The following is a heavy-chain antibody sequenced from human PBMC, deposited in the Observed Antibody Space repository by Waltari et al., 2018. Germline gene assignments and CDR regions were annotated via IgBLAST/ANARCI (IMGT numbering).Heavy chain of an antibody. CDR3: ARSNSGSYYAIDY. V-gene: IGHV1-8*03. CDR1: GYTFTSYD. CDR2: MNPTSGNT. D-gene: IGHD1-26*01. J-gene: IGHJ4*02. Sequence: QVQLVQSGAEVKKPGASVKVSCKASGYTFTSYDINWVRQATGQGLGWMGWMNPTSGNTCYAQKFQGRVTITRNTSISTAYMELSSLRSEDTAVYYCARSNSGSYYAIDYWGQGTLVTVSS.